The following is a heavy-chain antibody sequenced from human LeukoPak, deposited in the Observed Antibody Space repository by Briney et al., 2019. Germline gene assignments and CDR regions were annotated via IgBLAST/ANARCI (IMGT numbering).Heavy chain of an antibody. CDR3: ARHSRAMIVVSLDY. V-gene: IGHV4-39*01. J-gene: IGHJ4*02. CDR1: GGSISSSSYY. D-gene: IGHD3-22*01. Sequence: SETLSLTCTVSGGSISSSSYYWVWIRQPPGKGLEWIGSMYYSGSTYYNPSLKSRVTISVDTSKNQSSLKLSSVTAADTAVYYCARHSRAMIVVSLDYWGQGTLVTVSS. CDR2: MYYSGST.